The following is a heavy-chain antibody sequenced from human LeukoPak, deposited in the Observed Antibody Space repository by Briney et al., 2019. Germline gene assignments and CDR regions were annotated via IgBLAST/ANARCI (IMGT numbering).Heavy chain of an antibody. CDR1: GFTFSSYG. Sequence: GGSLRLSCAASGFTFSSYGMHWVRQAPGKGLEWVAFIRYDGSNKYYADSVKGRFTISRDNSKNTLYLQMNSLRAEDTAVYYCARDRKGGWYYFDYWGQGTLVTVSS. CDR3: ARDRKGGWYYFDY. J-gene: IGHJ4*02. D-gene: IGHD6-19*01. CDR2: IRYDGSNK. V-gene: IGHV3-30*02.